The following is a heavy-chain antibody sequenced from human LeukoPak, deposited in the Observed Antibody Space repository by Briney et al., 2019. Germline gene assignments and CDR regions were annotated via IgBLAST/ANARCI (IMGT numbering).Heavy chain of an antibody. CDR3: ASNINDYGDYVSLDY. D-gene: IGHD4-17*01. J-gene: IGHJ4*02. CDR2: IYTRGST. Sequence: SETLSLTCTVSGGSISSGYYYWSWIRQPAGKGLEWIGRIYTRGSTDYNPSLKSRVTISVDTSKNQFSLKVSSVTAADTAVYYCASNINDYGDYVSLDYWGQGTLVTVSS. V-gene: IGHV4-61*02. CDR1: GGSISSGYYY.